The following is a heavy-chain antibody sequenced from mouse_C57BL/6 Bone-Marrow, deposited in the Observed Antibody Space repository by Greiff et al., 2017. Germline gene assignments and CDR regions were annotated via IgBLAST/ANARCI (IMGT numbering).Heavy chain of an antibody. J-gene: IGHJ2*01. V-gene: IGHV1-64*01. D-gene: IGHD1-1*01. CDR3: ARSPITTVVDNY. Sequence: VQLQQPGAELVKPGASVKLSCKASGYTFTSYWMHWVKQRPGQGLEWIGMIHPNSGSTNYNEKFKSKATLTVDKSSSTAYMQLSSLTSEDSAVYYCARSPITTVVDNYWGQGTTLTVSS. CDR2: IHPNSGST. CDR1: GYTFTSYW.